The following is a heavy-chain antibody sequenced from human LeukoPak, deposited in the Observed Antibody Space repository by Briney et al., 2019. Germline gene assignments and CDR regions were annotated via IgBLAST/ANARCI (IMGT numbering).Heavy chain of an antibody. CDR2: IKSKTDGGTT. J-gene: IGHJ6*02. CDR1: GFTFSSYA. Sequence: GGSLRLSCAASGFTFSSYAMSWVRQAPGKGLEWVGRIKSKTDGGTTDYAAPVKGRFTISRDDSKNTLYLQMNSLKTEDTAVYYCTTGYYYDSSGYYFYGMDVWGQGTTVTVSS. CDR3: TTGYYYDSSGYYFYGMDV. V-gene: IGHV3-15*01. D-gene: IGHD3-22*01.